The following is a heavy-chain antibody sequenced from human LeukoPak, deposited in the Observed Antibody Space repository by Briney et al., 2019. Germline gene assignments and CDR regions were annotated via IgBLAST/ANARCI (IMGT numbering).Heavy chain of an antibody. D-gene: IGHD3-22*01. Sequence: GGSLRLSCAASGFTFSSYWMSWVRQAPGKGLEWVANIKQDGSEKYYVDSVKGRFTISRDNSRNTLYLQMNSLRAEDTAVYYCARLRHYYDSSGIDAFDIWGQGTMVTVSS. CDR3: ARLRHYYDSSGIDAFDI. J-gene: IGHJ3*02. V-gene: IGHV3-7*01. CDR2: IKQDGSEK. CDR1: GFTFSSYW.